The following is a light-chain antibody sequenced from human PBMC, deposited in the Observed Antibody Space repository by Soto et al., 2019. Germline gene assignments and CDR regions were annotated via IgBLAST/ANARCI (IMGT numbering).Light chain of an antibody. CDR1: QSLLDSADGNTY. CDR3: MPRRDFPFT. CDR2: TLS. J-gene: IGKJ5*01. Sequence: DIVMTQTPLSLPATPGEPASISCRSSQSLLDSADGNTYLDWYVQKPGQSPQLLIYTLSSRASGVPDRVSGIGSRTDFTLKISGVEDEDVGVYYCMPRRDFPFTFGQGTRLEIK. V-gene: IGKV2-40*01.